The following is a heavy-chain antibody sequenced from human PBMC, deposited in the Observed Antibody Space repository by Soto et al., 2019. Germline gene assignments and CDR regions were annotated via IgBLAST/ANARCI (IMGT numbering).Heavy chain of an antibody. J-gene: IGHJ4*02. CDR1: GFTFRGNA. Sequence: GGSLKLSCPASGFTFRGNAIHWVRRAPGKGLKWVAVIWYDGSNKYYADSVKGRFTISRDNSKNTLYLQMNSLRAEDTAVYYCARDLLTMVRGDYAPLLFDYWGQGTLVTVSS. CDR2: IWYDGSNK. D-gene: IGHD3-10*01. CDR3: ARDLLTMVRGDYAPLLFDY. V-gene: IGHV3-33*01.